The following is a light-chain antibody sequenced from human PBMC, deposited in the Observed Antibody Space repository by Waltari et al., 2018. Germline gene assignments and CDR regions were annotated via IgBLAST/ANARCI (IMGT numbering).Light chain of an antibody. CDR2: VNR. CDR1: RSNVGAGYG. J-gene: IGLJ2*01. CDR3: QSYDSSLNGRL. V-gene: IGLV1-40*01. Sequence: SVLTQPPSVSGAPGQRVTISCTGGRSNVGAGYGVHWYQLLPGTAPKLLIRVNRQRAPGVPDRFSGSRSGTSASMTITGLRPEDEADYYCQSYDSSLNGRLFGGGTKVTVL.